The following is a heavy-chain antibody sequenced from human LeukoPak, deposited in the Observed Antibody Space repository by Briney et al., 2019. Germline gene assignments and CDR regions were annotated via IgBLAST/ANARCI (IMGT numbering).Heavy chain of an antibody. CDR3: ATGRGRYYGSGSSTGWFDP. CDR2: INHSGST. V-gene: IGHV4-34*01. CDR1: GGSFSGYY. Sequence: SETLSLTCAVYGGSFSGYYWSWIRQPPGKGLEWIGEINHSGSTNYNPSLKSRVTISVDTSKNQFSLKLSSVTAADTAVYYCATGRGRYYGSGSSTGWFDPWGQGTLVTVSS. J-gene: IGHJ5*02. D-gene: IGHD3-10*01.